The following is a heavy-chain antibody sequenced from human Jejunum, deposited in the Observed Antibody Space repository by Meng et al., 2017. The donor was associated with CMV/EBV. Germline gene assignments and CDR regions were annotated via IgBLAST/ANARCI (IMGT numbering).Heavy chain of an antibody. D-gene: IGHD2-15*01. Sequence: QITLTESGPTLVKPTQTLTLTCTFSGFSLSTSDVAVGWIRQPPGKALEWLALLYGDDDKRRSPSLQTRLTITKDSSKNQVVLTMTNMDPVDTATYFCANSYCSRGTCYSFYYWGQGTLVTVSS. CDR1: GFSLSTSDVA. J-gene: IGHJ4*02. CDR2: LYGDDDK. V-gene: IGHV2-5*02. CDR3: ANSYCSRGTCYSFYY.